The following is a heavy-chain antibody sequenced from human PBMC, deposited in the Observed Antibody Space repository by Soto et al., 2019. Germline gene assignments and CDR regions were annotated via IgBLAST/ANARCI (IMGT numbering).Heavy chain of an antibody. Sequence: PWETLYLTCTVSGGSISGYYWTWIRQPPGKGLEWIGYIFYSGVTNYNPSLKSRVTLSVDTSKNQFSLKLRSVTAADTAVYYCATVGSSGWSPDYWGRGTLVTVSS. J-gene: IGHJ4*02. CDR2: IFYSGVT. CDR3: ATVGSSGWSPDY. CDR1: GGSISGYY. V-gene: IGHV4-59*01. D-gene: IGHD6-19*01.